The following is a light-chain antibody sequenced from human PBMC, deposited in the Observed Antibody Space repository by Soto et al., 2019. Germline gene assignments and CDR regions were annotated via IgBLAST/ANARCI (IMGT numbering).Light chain of an antibody. Sequence: DDQMNQFPFTLVASVGDTVTDTCRARQSVSGWLDWYQQKPGEAPKLLIYDASTLPRGVPSRFSGSGSGTKFTLTIASLQPDDIATYYCQQYETFPETFGPGTRVDIK. CDR1: QSVSGW. J-gene: IGKJ1*01. V-gene: IGKV1-5*01. CDR2: DAS. CDR3: QQYETFPET.